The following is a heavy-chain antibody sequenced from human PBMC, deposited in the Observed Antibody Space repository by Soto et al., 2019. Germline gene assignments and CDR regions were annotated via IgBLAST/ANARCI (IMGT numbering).Heavy chain of an antibody. Sequence: GESLKLSCKGSGYSFTSYWIGWVLQMPGKGLGWMGIIYPGDSDTRYSPSFQGQVTISADKSISTAYLQWSSLKASDTAMYYCARLQYCSSTSCHRAKRYYYYYGMDVWGQGTTVTVSS. CDR2: IYPGDSDT. D-gene: IGHD2-2*01. V-gene: IGHV5-51*01. CDR3: ARLQYCSSTSCHRAKRYYYYYGMDV. CDR1: GYSFTSYW. J-gene: IGHJ6*02.